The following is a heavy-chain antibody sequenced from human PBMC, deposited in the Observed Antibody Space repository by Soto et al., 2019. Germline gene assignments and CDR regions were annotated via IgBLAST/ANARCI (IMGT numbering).Heavy chain of an antibody. D-gene: IGHD2-2*01. CDR1: GGTFSSYA. Sequence: SVKVSCKASGGTFSSYAISWVRQAPGQGLEWMGGIIPIFGTANYAQKFQGRVTITADESTSTAYMELSSLRSEDTAVYYRARDPDIVVVPAAPEDYYYGMDVWGQGTTVTVSS. J-gene: IGHJ6*02. CDR3: ARDPDIVVVPAAPEDYYYGMDV. CDR2: IIPIFGTA. V-gene: IGHV1-69*13.